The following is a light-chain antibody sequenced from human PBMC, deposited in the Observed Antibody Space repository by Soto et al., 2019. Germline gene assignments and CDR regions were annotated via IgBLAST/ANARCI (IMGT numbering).Light chain of an antibody. CDR1: SSDVGGFNY. V-gene: IGLV2-23*01. CDR3: CSFAGSSTVV. J-gene: IGLJ2*01. CDR2: EGS. Sequence: QSALTQPASVSGSPGQSITISCTGTSSDVGGFNYVSWYQQHPGKAPKLMIFEGSKRPSGVSNRFSGSKSGNTASLTISGLQAVDEADYYCCSFAGSSTVVFGGGTKLTVL.